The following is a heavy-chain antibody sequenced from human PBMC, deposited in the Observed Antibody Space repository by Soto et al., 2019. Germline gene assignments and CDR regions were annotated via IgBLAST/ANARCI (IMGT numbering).Heavy chain of an antibody. Sequence: SETLSLTCTVSGDSISSYYWSWIRQPPGKGLEWIGFIYYSGSTNYNPSLKSRVTISVDTSKNQFSLKLSSVTAADTAVYYCARGADFWSGYLNYYYGMDVWGQGTTVTVSS. D-gene: IGHD3-3*01. CDR1: GDSISSYY. V-gene: IGHV4-59*01. J-gene: IGHJ6*02. CDR2: IYYSGST. CDR3: ARGADFWSGYLNYYYGMDV.